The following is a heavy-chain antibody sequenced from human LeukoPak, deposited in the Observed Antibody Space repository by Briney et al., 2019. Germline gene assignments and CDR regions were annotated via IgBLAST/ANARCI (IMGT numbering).Heavy chain of an antibody. V-gene: IGHV3-23*01. CDR3: AKDRRPMIVGVKGL. Sequence: GGSLRLSCVASGFTFSNYAMNWVRQAPGKGLEWVSTIGGSGAGTYYADSVKGRFTISRDNSKNTLSLQMNSLRAEDAAVYYCAKDRRPMIVGVKGLWGQGTLVTVSS. J-gene: IGHJ4*02. CDR1: GFTFSNYA. CDR2: IGGSGAGT. D-gene: IGHD3-22*01.